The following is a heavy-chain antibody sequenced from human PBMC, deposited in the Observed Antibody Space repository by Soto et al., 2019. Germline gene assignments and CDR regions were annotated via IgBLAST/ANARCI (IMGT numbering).Heavy chain of an antibody. D-gene: IGHD3-16*01. J-gene: IGHJ6*02. CDR2: IIPFFKAT. V-gene: IGHV1-69*01. CDR3: ARDGPSNYYDGTFSYYAMDV. CDR1: GGTFSSHA. Sequence: QVQLVQSGAEVKKPGSSVKVSCKASGGTFSSHAISWVRQAPGQGLEWMGGIIPFFKATNYAQKFQGRVPITADDSTVTAYMDLYSLRSEDTAVYYCARDGPSNYYDGTFSYYAMDVWGQGTTVTVSS.